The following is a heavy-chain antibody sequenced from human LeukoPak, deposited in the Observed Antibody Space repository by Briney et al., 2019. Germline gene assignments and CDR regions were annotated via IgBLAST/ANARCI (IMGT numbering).Heavy chain of an antibody. CDR1: GFTVSSNY. D-gene: IGHD4-17*01. CDR2: IYSGGST. J-gene: IGHJ4*02. V-gene: IGHV3-53*01. Sequence: GGSLRLSCAASGFTVSSNYMNWVRQAPGKGLEWVSVIYSGGSTYYADSVKGRFTVSRDNSKNTLFLQMNSLRAEDTAVYYCAREAVTRNYFDYWGQGTLVTVSS. CDR3: AREAVTRNYFDY.